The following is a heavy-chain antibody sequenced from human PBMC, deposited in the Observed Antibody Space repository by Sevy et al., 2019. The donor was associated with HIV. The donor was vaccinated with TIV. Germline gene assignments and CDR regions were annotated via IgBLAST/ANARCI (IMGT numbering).Heavy chain of an antibody. CDR2: ISYDGSNK. CDR3: ASGNYGDAHFDY. D-gene: IGHD4-17*01. V-gene: IGHV3-30*04. CDR1: GFTFSSYA. Sequence: GGSLRLSCAASGFTFSSYAMHWVRQAPGKGLEWVAVISYDGSNKYYADSVKGRFTISRDNSKNTLYLQMNSLRAEDTAVYYCASGNYGDAHFDYWGQGTLVT. J-gene: IGHJ4*02.